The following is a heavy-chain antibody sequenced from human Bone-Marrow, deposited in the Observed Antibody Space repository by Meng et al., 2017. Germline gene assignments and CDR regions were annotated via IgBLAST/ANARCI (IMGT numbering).Heavy chain of an antibody. CDR1: GFTFSDYE. J-gene: IGHJ6*02. V-gene: IGHV3-11*04. D-gene: IGHD2-15*01. CDR2: ISSSSSAI. Sequence: GESLKISCVVSGFTFSDYEMNWIRQAPGKGLEWISCISSSSSAIHYADSVKGRFTISRDNAKNSLCLKMYSLRVEDSATYDCAGSGDAIINYHCGMDVWGQGTTVTVSS. CDR3: AGSGDAIINYHCGMDV.